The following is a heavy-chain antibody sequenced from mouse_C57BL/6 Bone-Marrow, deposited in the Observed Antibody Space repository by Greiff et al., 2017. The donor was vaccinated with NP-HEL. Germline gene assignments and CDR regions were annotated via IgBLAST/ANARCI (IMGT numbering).Heavy chain of an antibody. V-gene: IGHV5-12*01. CDR1: GFTFSDYY. J-gene: IGHJ3*01. CDR3: ARQDDGAY. CDR2: ISNGGGST. D-gene: IGHD2-12*01. Sequence: EVQGVESGGGLVQPGGSLKLSCAASGFTFSDYYMYWVRQTPEQRLEWVAYISNGGGSTYYPDTVKGRFTISRDNAKNTLYLQMSRLKSEDTAMYYCARQDDGAYWGQGTLVTVSA.